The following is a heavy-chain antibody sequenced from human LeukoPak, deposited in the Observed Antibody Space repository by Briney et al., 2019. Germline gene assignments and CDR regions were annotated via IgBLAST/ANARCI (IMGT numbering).Heavy chain of an antibody. CDR1: GDSVSSNSAA. J-gene: IGHJ4*02. V-gene: IGHV6-1*01. D-gene: IGHD6-19*01. Sequence: SQTLSLTCAISGDSVSSNSAAWNWIRQFPSRGLEWLGRTYYRSKWYNDYVVSVKSRITINPDTSKNQFSLQLNSVTPEDTAVYYCAREGEQWLAYYFVYWGQGTLVTVSS. CDR3: AREGEQWLAYYFVY. CDR2: TYYRSKWYN.